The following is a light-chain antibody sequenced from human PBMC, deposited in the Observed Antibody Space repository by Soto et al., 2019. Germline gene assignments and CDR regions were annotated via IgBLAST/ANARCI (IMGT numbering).Light chain of an antibody. V-gene: IGKV3-20*01. CDR3: QQYRSSPT. CDR2: GAS. CDR1: QSVSSY. J-gene: IGKJ1*01. Sequence: EILMTQSPSTLSLSPGERATLTCRASQSVSSYLAWYQQKPGQAPRLLIYGASSRATGIPDRFSGSGSGTDFTLTISRLEPEDFAVYYCQQYRSSPTFGQGTKVDIK.